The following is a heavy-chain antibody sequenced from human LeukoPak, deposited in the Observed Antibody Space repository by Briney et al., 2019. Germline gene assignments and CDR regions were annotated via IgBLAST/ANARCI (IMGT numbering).Heavy chain of an antibody. CDR2: ISGSGGST. CDR3: ATRPMYYDFWSGSHVDY. V-gene: IGHV3-23*01. Sequence: QPGGSLRLSCAASGFTFSSYAMSWVRQAPGKGLEWVSAISGSGGSTYYADSVKGRFTISRDNSKNTLYLQMNSLRAEDTAVYYCATRPMYYDFWSGSHVDYWGQGTLVTVSS. D-gene: IGHD3-3*01. CDR1: GFTFSSYA. J-gene: IGHJ4*02.